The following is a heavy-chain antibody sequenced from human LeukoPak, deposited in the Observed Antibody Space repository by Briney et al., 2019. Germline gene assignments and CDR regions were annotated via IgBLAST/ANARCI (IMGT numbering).Heavy chain of an antibody. CDR1: GYTFTSYD. V-gene: IGHV1-8*01. J-gene: IGHJ4*02. Sequence: AAPVKVSCKASGYTFTSYDINWVRQATGQGFEWMGWMSPSTGNTGYAQKFQGRVTMTRYTSVSTAYMELSSLRSEDTAVYCVGGAPNWGFDFWGQGTLVTVSS. CDR3: VGGAPNWGFDF. CDR2: MSPSTGNT. D-gene: IGHD7-27*01.